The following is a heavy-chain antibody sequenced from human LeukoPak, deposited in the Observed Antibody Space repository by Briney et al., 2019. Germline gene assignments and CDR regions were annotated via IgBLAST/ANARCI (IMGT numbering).Heavy chain of an antibody. CDR3: ARRSIAAAGIVDY. D-gene: IGHD6-13*01. J-gene: IGHJ4*02. CDR1: GVSISSNNYY. CDR2: IHYSGNT. V-gene: IGHV4-39*01. Sequence: PSETLSLTCTVSGVSISSNNYYWNWIRQPPGKGLEWIGSIHYSGNTYYSPSLKSRVTISVDTSKNQFSLKLSSVTAADTAVYYCARRSIAAAGIVDYWGQGTPVTVSS.